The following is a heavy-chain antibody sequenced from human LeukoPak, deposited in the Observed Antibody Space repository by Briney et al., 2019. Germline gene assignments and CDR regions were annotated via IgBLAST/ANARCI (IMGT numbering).Heavy chain of an antibody. V-gene: IGHV3-53*05. CDR3: AKDIYDFWSGYSGFDP. Sequence: PGGSLRLSCAAPGFTVSSNYMSWVRQAPGKGLEWVSVIYSGGSTYYADSVKGRFTISRDNSKNTLYLQMNSLRAEDTAVYYCAKDIYDFWSGYSGFDPWGQGTLVTVSS. CDR1: GFTVSSNY. D-gene: IGHD3-3*01. CDR2: IYSGGST. J-gene: IGHJ5*02.